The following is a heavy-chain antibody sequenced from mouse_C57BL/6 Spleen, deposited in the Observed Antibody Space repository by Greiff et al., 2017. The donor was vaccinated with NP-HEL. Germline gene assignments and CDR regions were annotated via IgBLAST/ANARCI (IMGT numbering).Heavy chain of an antibody. CDR3: ARVYDGYYDFDY. CDR2: ISDGGSYT. V-gene: IGHV5-4*03. CDR1: GFTFSSYA. J-gene: IGHJ2*01. Sequence: EVKVVESGGGLVKPGGSLKLSCAASGFTFSSYAMSWVRQTPEKRLEWVATISDGGSYTYYPDNVKGRFTISRDNAKNNLYLQMSHLKSEDTAMYYCARVYDGYYDFDYWGQGTTLTVSS. D-gene: IGHD2-3*01.